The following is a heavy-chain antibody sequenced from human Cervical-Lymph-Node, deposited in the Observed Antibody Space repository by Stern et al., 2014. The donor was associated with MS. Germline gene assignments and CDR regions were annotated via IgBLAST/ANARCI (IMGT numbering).Heavy chain of an antibody. CDR3: AREAVTTSTLDS. V-gene: IGHV3-21*01. CDR2: ISSSSTYI. J-gene: IGHJ4*02. D-gene: IGHD4-17*01. Sequence: EVQLVESGGGLVRPGESLRLSCAGSGFIFSSYSMNWVRQAPGKGLEWVSFISSSSTYIYYADSVKGRFTISRDNTKNSLYLQMNDLRAEDTALYYCAREAVTTSTLDSWGQGTLVTVSS. CDR1: GFIFSSYS.